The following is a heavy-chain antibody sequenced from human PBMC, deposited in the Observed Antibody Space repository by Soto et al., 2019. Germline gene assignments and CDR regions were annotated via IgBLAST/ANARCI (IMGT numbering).Heavy chain of an antibody. V-gene: IGHV4-34*01. CDR2: INHSGST. Sequence: SETLSLTSAVYGQSFTGSYWSCIRQPPGKGLELIGEINHSGSTNYNPSLKSRVTISVDTSKNQFSLKLSSVTAADTAVYYCARHYYGSGSYYVYYYYGMDVWGQGTTVS. CDR1: GQSFTGSY. CDR3: ARHYYGSGSYYVYYYYGMDV. J-gene: IGHJ6*02. D-gene: IGHD3-10*01.